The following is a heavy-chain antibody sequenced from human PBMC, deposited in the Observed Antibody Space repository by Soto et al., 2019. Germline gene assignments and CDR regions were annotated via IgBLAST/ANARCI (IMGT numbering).Heavy chain of an antibody. V-gene: IGHV4-39*01. Sequence: PSETLSLTCTVSGGSIISSSYYGDWIRQPPGKGLEWIGSIYYSGNIYYNPSLESRVTISADTSKNQFSLKLTSVTAADTAVYYCARRAALGQNWFDPWGQGTLVTVS. CDR1: GGSIISSSYY. D-gene: IGHD6-13*01. CDR3: ARRAALGQNWFDP. J-gene: IGHJ5*02. CDR2: IYYSGNI.